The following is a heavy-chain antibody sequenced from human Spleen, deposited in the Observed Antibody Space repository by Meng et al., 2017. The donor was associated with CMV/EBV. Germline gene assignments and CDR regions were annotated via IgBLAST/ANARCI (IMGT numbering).Heavy chain of an antibody. J-gene: IGHJ4*02. CDR3: AKDHYGTSSLYYFDY. CDR1: GVIFSDYA. D-gene: IGHD6-6*01. Sequence: GESLKISCAASGVIFSDYAMSWVRQAPGKGQEWVSAISGSGGDTYYADSVKGRVTISRDNSRNTLFLQMNSLRAEDTAVYYCAKDHYGTSSLYYFDYWGQGTLVTVSS. CDR2: ISGSGGDT. V-gene: IGHV3-23*01.